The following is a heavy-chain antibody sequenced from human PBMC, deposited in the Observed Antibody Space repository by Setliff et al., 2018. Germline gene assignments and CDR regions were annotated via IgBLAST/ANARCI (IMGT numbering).Heavy chain of an antibody. V-gene: IGHV1-2*02. D-gene: IGHD3-16*01. J-gene: IGHJ4*02. CDR2: INPNSGGT. Sequence: ASVKVSCKASGGTFSSYGISWVRQAPGQGLEWMGWINPNSGGTNPAQRFQGRVTMTRDTSITTAYMELTGLRYDDTAIYYCARDPLGLEDITLFDYWGQGTLVTVSS. CDR3: ARDPLGLEDITLFDY. CDR1: GGTFSSYG.